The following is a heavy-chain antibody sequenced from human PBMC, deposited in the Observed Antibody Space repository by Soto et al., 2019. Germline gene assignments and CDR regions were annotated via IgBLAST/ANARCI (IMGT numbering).Heavy chain of an antibody. Sequence: QLQLQESGPGLVKPSETLSLTCTVSGGSISSSSYYWGWIRQPPGKGLEWFGSIYYSGSTYYNPSLKSRVTISVDTSKNQFSLKLSSVTAADTAVYYCAREGYCSGVSCYLGWYFDLWGRGTLVTVSS. J-gene: IGHJ2*01. V-gene: IGHV4-39*02. CDR1: GGSISSSSYY. CDR2: IYYSGST. D-gene: IGHD2-15*01. CDR3: AREGYCSGVSCYLGWYFDL.